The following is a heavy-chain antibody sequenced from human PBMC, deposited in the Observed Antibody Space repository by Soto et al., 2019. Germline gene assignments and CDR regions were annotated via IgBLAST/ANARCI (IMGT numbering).Heavy chain of an antibody. CDR1: GFTFSSYA. J-gene: IGHJ6*02. Sequence: GGSLRLSCAASGFTFSSYAMSWVRQAPGKGLEWVSAISGSGGSTYYADSVKGRFTISRDNSKNTLYLQMNSLRAEDTAVYYCAKCWVALGSDYYYGMDVWGQGTTVTVSS. CDR2: ISGSGGST. D-gene: IGHD6-19*01. CDR3: AKCWVALGSDYYYGMDV. V-gene: IGHV3-23*01.